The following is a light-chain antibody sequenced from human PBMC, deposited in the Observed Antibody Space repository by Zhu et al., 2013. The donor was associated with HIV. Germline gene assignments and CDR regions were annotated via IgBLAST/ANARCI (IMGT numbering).Light chain of an antibody. CDR3: QQYGDSPYS. CDR2: DAS. J-gene: IGKJ2*03. CDR1: QSVSSY. V-gene: IGKV3-11*01. Sequence: EIVLTQSPATLSLSPGERATLSCRASQSVSSYLAWYQQKPGQAPRLLIYDASNRATGIPARFSGSGSGADFTLTISSLEPEDSAVYYCQQYGDSPYSYGQGTKLEIK.